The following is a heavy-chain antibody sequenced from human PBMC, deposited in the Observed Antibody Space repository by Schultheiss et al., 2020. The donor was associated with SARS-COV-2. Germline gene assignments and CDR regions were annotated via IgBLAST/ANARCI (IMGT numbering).Heavy chain of an antibody. Sequence: GESLKISCAASGFTFSSYEMNWVRQAPGKGLEWVSYISSSGSTIYYADSVKGRFTISRDNAKNSLYLQMNSLRAEDTALYYCAKDIGDGDYAYFDYWGQGTLVTVSS. CDR2: ISSSGSTI. V-gene: IGHV3-48*03. CDR3: AKDIGDGDYAYFDY. CDR1: GFTFSSYE. J-gene: IGHJ4*02. D-gene: IGHD4-17*01.